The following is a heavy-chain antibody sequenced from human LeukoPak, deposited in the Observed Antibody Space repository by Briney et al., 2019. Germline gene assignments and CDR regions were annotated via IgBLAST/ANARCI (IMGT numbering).Heavy chain of an antibody. V-gene: IGHV3-21*01. J-gene: IGHJ4*02. CDR1: GFTFSGYS. D-gene: IGHD1-1*01. CDR3: AREVNEGFDF. Sequence: GGSLRLSCTASGFTFSGYSMNWIRQAPGKGLEWVSSFGTRSTSVYHAGSVKGRFAISRDNAKNSLYLQMNSLRAEDTALYYCAREVNEGFDFWGQGTLVTVSS. CDR2: FGTRSTSV.